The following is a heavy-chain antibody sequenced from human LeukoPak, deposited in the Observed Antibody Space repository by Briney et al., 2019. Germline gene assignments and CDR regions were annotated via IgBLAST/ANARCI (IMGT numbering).Heavy chain of an antibody. CDR2: INESGSNT. Sequence: GGSLRLSCATSAFTFPSYGMHWVRQAPGKGLVWVSNINESGSNTNYADAMKGRITVDRDNAKHVLYLQMESLGAEAAAVYYCEREGKVVTGFDSWGQGALVTVFS. J-gene: IGHJ4*02. D-gene: IGHD2-21*02. V-gene: IGHV3-74*01. CDR1: AFTFPSYG. CDR3: EREGKVVTGFDS.